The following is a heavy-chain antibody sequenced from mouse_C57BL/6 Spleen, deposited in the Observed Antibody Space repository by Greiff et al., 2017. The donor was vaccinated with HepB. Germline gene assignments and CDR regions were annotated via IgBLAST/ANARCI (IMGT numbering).Heavy chain of an antibody. V-gene: IGHV1-18*01. CDR1: GYTFTDYN. D-gene: IGHD2-5*01. CDR2: INPNNGGT. J-gene: IGHJ2*01. Sequence: VQLQQSGPELVKPGASVKIPCKASGYTFTDYNMDWVKQSNGKSLEWIGDINPNNGGTIYNQKFKGKATLTVDKSSSTAYMELRSLTSEDTAVYYCARRKYGSNYYFDYWGQGTTLTVSS. CDR3: ARRKYGSNYYFDY.